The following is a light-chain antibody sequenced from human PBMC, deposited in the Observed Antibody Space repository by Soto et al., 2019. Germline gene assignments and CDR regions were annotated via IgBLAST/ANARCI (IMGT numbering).Light chain of an antibody. CDR3: QQSYSTPIT. V-gene: IGKV1-39*01. Sequence: IHMTQCPSSLSASVGDRFTITCRASQSISSYLNWYQQKPGKAPKLLIYAASSLQSGVPSRFSGSGSGTDFTLTISSLQPEDFATYYCQQSYSTPITFGQGTRLEI. CDR1: QSISSY. CDR2: AAS. J-gene: IGKJ5*01.